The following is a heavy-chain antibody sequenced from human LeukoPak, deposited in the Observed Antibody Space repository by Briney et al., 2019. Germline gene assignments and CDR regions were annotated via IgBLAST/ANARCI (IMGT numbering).Heavy chain of an antibody. Sequence: GGSLRLSCAASGFTFNNYALHWVRQAPGKGLEWVAVISFDGSTIYYVDSVKGRFTISRDNFNNILYLQMNSLRAEDTAVYYCAKDRATRYSSGYFDYWGQGTLVTVSS. D-gene: IGHD6-19*01. J-gene: IGHJ4*02. CDR2: ISFDGSTI. CDR1: GFTFNNYA. CDR3: AKDRATRYSSGYFDY. V-gene: IGHV3-30*04.